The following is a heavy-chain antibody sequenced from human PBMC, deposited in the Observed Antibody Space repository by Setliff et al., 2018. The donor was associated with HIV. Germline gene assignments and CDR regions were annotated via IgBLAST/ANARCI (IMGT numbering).Heavy chain of an antibody. D-gene: IGHD3-16*02. CDR3: ARTVQKSDSYHFDY. J-gene: IGHJ4*02. CDR2: MYPGGGK. Sequence: VCESPGKGLQWVAVMYPGGGKYYGDSVRGRFSISRDNDKNTVYLQMNTLTKEDTAMYYCARTVQKSDSYHFDYWGQGTLVTAPQ. V-gene: IGHV3-53*01.